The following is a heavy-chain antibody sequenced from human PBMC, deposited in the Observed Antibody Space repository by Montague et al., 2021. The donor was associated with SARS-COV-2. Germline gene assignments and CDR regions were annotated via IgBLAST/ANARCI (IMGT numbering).Heavy chain of an antibody. J-gene: IGHJ3*02. Sequence: SLRLSCAAPGLTFSNYAMSWVRQAPGKGPECVSGISGSGGTTYYADSVKGRFTISRDNSKNTLYLQMNSLRAEDTAVYYCANPKGAFDIWGQGTMVTVSS. V-gene: IGHV3-23*01. CDR3: ANPKGAFDI. CDR1: GLTFSNYA. CDR2: ISGSGGTT.